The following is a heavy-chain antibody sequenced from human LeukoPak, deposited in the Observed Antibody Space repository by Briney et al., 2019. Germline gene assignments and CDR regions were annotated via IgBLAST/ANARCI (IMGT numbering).Heavy chain of an antibody. D-gene: IGHD5-18*01. V-gene: IGHV4-4*07. J-gene: IGHJ3*02. CDR3: ARGSGYSYGSSPINAFDI. CDR1: GGSISSYY. CDR2: IYTSGST. Sequence: SETLSLTCTVSGGSISSYYWSWIRQPAGKGLEWIGRIYTSGSTNYNPSLKSRVTMSVDTSKNQFSLKVSSVTAADTAVYYCARGSGYSYGSSPINAFDIWGQGTMVIVSS.